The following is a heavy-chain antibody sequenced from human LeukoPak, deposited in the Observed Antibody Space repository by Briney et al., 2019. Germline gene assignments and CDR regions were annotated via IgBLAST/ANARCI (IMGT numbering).Heavy chain of an antibody. Sequence: PSGTLSLTCAVYGGSFSGYYWSWIRQPPGKGLEWIGEINHSGSTNYNPSLKSRVTISVDTSKNQFSLKLSSVTAADTAVYYCARLLRGGRDTPMVTMIVVRAKSGAFDIWGQGTMVTVSS. J-gene: IGHJ3*02. CDR2: INHSGST. V-gene: IGHV4-34*01. CDR1: GGSFSGYY. D-gene: IGHD3-22*01. CDR3: ARLLRGGRDTPMVTMIVVRAKSGAFDI.